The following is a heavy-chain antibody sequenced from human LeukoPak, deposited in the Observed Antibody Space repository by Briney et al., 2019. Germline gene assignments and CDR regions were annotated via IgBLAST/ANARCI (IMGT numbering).Heavy chain of an antibody. CDR2: ISGSGDTT. D-gene: IGHD1-1*01. V-gene: IGHV3-23*01. Sequence: GGSLRLSCAASGFTFNIYVMTWVRQAPGKGLEWVSGISGSGDTTYYADSVKGRFTISRDNSKNTLYVQMHSLRAEDTAIYYCAKVYATGTTLVVRNQYLDCWGQGTLVTVSS. CDR3: AKVYATGTTLVVRNQYLDC. J-gene: IGHJ4*02. CDR1: GFTFNIYV.